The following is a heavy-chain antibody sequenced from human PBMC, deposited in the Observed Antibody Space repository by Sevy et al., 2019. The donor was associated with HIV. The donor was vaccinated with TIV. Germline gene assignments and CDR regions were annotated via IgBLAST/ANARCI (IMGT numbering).Heavy chain of an antibody. D-gene: IGHD5-18*01. CDR2: ISISGDSI. V-gene: IGHV3-23*01. CDR1: GFTFSLYA. CDR3: AKKGYSSGIFYYFDY. Sequence: GGSLRLSCAASGFTFSLYAMTWVRQAPGKGLEWVSTISISGDSIYYADSVKGRFTISRDNSKNTLYLQMNSLRAEDTAIYFCAKKGYSSGIFYYFDYWGQGTLVTVSS. J-gene: IGHJ4*02.